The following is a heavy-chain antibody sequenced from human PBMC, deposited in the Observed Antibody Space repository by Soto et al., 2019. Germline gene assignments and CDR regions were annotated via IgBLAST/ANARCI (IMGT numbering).Heavy chain of an antibody. V-gene: IGHV4-31*03. CDR3: ARSVDP. Sequence: QVQLQESGPGMVKPSQTLSLTCTVSGGSISSGCYYWCWIRQHQGKGLEWIGSIFYSGTTYYNPSLQSRVTISVDTSKNQSSLKLSSVTSADTAVYYCARSVDPWGQRTLVTVS. CDR1: GGSISSGCYY. J-gene: IGHJ5*02. CDR2: IFYSGTT.